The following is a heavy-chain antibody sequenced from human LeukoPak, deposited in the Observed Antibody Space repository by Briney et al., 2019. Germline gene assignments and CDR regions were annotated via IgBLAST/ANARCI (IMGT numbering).Heavy chain of an antibody. CDR1: GFTFSDYY. Sequence: GGSLRLSCAASGFTFSDYYMSWIRQAPGKGLEWVSYISSSGGTIYYADSVKGRFTISRDNSKNTLYLQMNSLRTEDTAVYYCAKERRGYYPESWGQGTLVTVSS. CDR2: ISSSGGTI. V-gene: IGHV3-11*04. D-gene: IGHD3-22*01. CDR3: AKERRGYYPES. J-gene: IGHJ5*02.